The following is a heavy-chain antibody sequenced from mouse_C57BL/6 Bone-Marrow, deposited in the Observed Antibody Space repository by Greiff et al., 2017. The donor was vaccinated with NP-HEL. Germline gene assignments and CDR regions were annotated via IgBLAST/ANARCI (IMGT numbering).Heavy chain of an antibody. CDR3: ARRGVYYYGSSYSFAY. V-gene: IGHV1-75*01. Sequence: QVHVKQSGPELVKPGASVKISCKASGYTFTDYYINWVKQRPGQGLEWIGWIFPGSGSTYYNEKFKGKATLTVDKSSSTAYMLLSSLTSEDSAVYFCARRGVYYYGSSYSFAYWGQGTLVTVSA. CDR2: IFPGSGST. J-gene: IGHJ3*01. D-gene: IGHD1-1*01. CDR1: GYTFTDYY.